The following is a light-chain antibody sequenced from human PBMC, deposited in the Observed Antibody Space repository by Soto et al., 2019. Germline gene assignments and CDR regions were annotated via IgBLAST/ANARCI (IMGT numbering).Light chain of an antibody. Sequence: DIVMTQSPDSLAVSLGERATINCKSSRSVLSSSNNQNYLAWYQQKPGQPPKLLIYWASTRESGVPDRFSGSGSGTDFTLTISSLQAEDVAVYYCQQYYSTLTFGGGTKVEIK. CDR3: QQYYSTLT. CDR1: RSVLSSSNNQNY. CDR2: WAS. V-gene: IGKV4-1*01. J-gene: IGKJ4*01.